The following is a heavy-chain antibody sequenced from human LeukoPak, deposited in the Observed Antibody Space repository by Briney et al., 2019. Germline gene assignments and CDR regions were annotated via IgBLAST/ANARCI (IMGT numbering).Heavy chain of an antibody. J-gene: IGHJ4*02. Sequence: GGSLRLSCAASGFTFSSYEMNWVRQAPGKGLEWVSYISSTSGSTIYYADSVKGRFTISRDNAKNSLYLQMNSLRAEDTAVYYCARLYWDPGYSGYDLDFYFDYWGQGTLVTVSS. V-gene: IGHV3-48*03. CDR3: ARLYWDPGYSGYDLDFYFDY. D-gene: IGHD5-12*01. CDR2: ISSTSGSTI. CDR1: GFTFSSYE.